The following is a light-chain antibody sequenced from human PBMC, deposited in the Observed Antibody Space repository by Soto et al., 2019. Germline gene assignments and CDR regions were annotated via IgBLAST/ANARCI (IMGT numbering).Light chain of an antibody. J-gene: IGKJ1*01. Sequence: DIVMTQSPDSLAVSLGERATINCKSSQSVLYSSKNKNYLAWYQQKPGQPPKLLIYWASTRESGVPDRFSGSGSGTDFTLTISGLRAEDVAVYYCQQYYSTPQTFGQGTKVDIK. CDR2: WAS. V-gene: IGKV4-1*01. CDR1: QSVLYSSKNKNY. CDR3: QQYYSTPQT.